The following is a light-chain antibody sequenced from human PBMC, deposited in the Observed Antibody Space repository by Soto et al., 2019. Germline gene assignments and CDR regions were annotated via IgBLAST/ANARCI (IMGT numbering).Light chain of an antibody. CDR3: QHRSSWPPGYT. CDR1: QSVGTD. CDR2: DAS. Sequence: EIVLTQSPATLSLSPGERATLSCRASQSVGTDLAWYQQRPGQAPRLLVYDASSRATGIPARFSGSGSGTDFTLTISSLEPEDFAVYYCQHRSSWPPGYTFGQGTKLEIK. V-gene: IGKV3-11*01. J-gene: IGKJ2*01.